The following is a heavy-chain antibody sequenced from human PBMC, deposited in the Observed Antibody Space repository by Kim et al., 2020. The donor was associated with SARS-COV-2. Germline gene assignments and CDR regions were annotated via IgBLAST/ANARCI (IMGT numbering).Heavy chain of an antibody. V-gene: IGHV4-59*01. D-gene: IGHD5-12*01. CDR3: ARDGEGWGRDGYKWDY. J-gene: IGHJ4*02. Sequence: HESQVTKSEDTSKNQFSLKLSSVTAADTAVYYCARDGEGWGRDGYKWDYWGQGTLVTVSS.